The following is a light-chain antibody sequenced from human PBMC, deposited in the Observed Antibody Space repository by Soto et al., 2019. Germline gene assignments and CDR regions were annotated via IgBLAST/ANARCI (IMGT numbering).Light chain of an antibody. V-gene: IGKV3-11*01. CDR3: QQRSNWPSIT. CDR1: QSVSSY. Sequence: EIVMTQSPATLSVSRGERATLSCRASQSVSSYLAWYQQKPGQAPRLLIYDASTRASGIPVRFSGSGSGTDFTLTISSLEFEDVGVYHCQQRSNWPSITFGQGTRLEI. CDR2: DAS. J-gene: IGKJ5*01.